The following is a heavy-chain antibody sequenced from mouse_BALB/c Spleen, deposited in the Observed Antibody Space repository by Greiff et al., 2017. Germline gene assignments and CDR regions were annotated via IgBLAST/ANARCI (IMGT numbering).Heavy chain of an antibody. CDR3: AREVGYYAMDY. CDR2: ISSGSSTI. V-gene: IGHV5-17*02. J-gene: IGHJ4*01. Sequence: EVMLVESGGGLVQPGGSRKLSCAASGFTFSSFGMHWVRQAPEKGLEWVAYISSGSSTIYYADTVKGRFTISRDNPKNTLFLQMTSLRSEDTAMYYCAREVGYYAMDYWGQGTSVTVSS. D-gene: IGHD1-1*01. CDR1: GFTFSSFG.